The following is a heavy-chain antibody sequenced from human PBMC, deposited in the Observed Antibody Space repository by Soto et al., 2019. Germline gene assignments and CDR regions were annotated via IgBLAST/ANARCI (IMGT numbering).Heavy chain of an antibody. CDR2: IYYSGST. Sequence: QVQLQESGPGLVKPSETLSLTCTVSGGSISSSSYYWGWIRQPPGKGLEWIGSIYYSGSTYYNPSLKSRVTISVDTSKNQFSLKLSSVTAADTAVYFCARGHSSGWIRRFDYWGQGTLVTVSS. D-gene: IGHD6-19*01. V-gene: IGHV4-39*01. CDR3: ARGHSSGWIRRFDY. CDR1: GGSISSSSYY. J-gene: IGHJ4*02.